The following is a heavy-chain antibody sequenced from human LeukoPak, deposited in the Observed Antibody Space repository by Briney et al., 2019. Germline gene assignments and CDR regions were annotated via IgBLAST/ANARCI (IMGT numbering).Heavy chain of an antibody. Sequence: GGSLRLSCASSGFTFSNYAMSWVRQAPGKGLEWVATISGSGATRNYADSVKGRFTISRDNSKNTLYLQMNSLRAEDTAVYYCARDLRYGGNGIDYWGQGTLVTVSS. J-gene: IGHJ4*02. CDR2: ISGSGATR. V-gene: IGHV3-23*01. D-gene: IGHD4-23*01. CDR3: ARDLRYGGNGIDY. CDR1: GFTFSNYA.